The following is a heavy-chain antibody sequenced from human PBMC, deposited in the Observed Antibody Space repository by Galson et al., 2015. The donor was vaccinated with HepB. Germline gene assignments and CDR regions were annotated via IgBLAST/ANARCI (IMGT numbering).Heavy chain of an antibody. V-gene: IGHV3-66*01. D-gene: IGHD7-27*01. J-gene: IGHJ6*02. Sequence: SLRLSCAASGFTVSSNYMSWVRQAPGKGLEWVSVIYSGGSTYYADSVKGRFTISRDNSKNTLYLQMNSLRAEDTAVYYCAREPTGDLGSYGMDVWGQGTKVTVS. CDR3: AREPTGDLGSYGMDV. CDR2: IYSGGST. CDR1: GFTVSSNY.